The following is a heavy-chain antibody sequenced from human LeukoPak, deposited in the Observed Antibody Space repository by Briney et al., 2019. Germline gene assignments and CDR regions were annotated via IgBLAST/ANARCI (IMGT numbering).Heavy chain of an antibody. J-gene: IGHJ4*02. CDR2: ISAYNGNT. CDR3: ARTQTFSSGWYGDFDY. CDR1: GYTFTSYG. D-gene: IGHD6-19*01. Sequence: ASVKVSCKASGYTFTSYGISWVRQAPGQGLEWMGWISAYNGNTNYAQKLQGRVTITRNTSISTAYMELSSPRSEDTAVYYCARTQTFSSGWYGDFDYWGQGTLVTVSS. V-gene: IGHV1-18*01.